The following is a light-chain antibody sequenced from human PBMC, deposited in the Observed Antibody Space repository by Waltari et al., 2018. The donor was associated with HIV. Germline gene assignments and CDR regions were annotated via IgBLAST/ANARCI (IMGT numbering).Light chain of an antibody. CDR2: GGK. J-gene: IGLJ6*01. CDR1: FGTVTSSCY. CDR3: LLHVGGSDI. V-gene: IGLV7-43*01. Sequence: QTVVTQESSLTVSPGGTVTLTCGLSFGTVTSSCYPNWIQQKPGHATSALIFGGKSSHRLAPARSAGSIVGDKATLTLTAVHSEDEALYYCLLHVGGSDIFGGGTFVTVL.